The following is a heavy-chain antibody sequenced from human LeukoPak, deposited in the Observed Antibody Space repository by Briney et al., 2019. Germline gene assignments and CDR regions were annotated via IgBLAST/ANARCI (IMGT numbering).Heavy chain of an antibody. CDR3: AGGGGFLTDS. V-gene: IGHV3-7*04. J-gene: IGHJ5*01. Sequence: GGSLRLSCAASGLTFSGQWMSWVRQPPGKGLEWVANINQDGREKHYVDSVEGRFTISRDNAKNSLYLQMNSLRVEDTAVYYCAGGGGFLTDSWGQGTLVTVSS. CDR1: GLTFSGQW. D-gene: IGHD2-15*01. CDR2: INQDGREK.